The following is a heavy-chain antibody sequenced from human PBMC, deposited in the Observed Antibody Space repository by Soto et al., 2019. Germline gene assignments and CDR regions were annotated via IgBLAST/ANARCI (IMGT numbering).Heavy chain of an antibody. CDR2: TYYRSKWYN. J-gene: IGHJ4*02. CDR3: STWHFDY. CDR1: GDSVSSNSAI. Sequence: SQTLSLTCPISGDSVSSNSAIWNWISQSPSRGLEWLGRTYYRSKWYNNYAESVKGRITINPDTSKNQFSLQLNSVTPEDTAVYYCSTWHFDYWGQGTLVTVSS. V-gene: IGHV6-1*01.